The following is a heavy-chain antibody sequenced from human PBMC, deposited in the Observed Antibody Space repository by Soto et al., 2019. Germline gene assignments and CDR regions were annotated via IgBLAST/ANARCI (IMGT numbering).Heavy chain of an antibody. D-gene: IGHD1-1*01. CDR2: INESGST. CDR3: ARGSGIVALPGELEDVKYDY. CDR1: GQSFSGHS. Sequence: QVQLQQWGAGLVKPSETLSLSCAVYGQSFSGHSWAWIRQPPGKGLEWIGAINESGSTYYNPSLKSRVTISTDTSKNQFSRKLSSVSAADTAAYFCARGSGIVALPGELEDVKYDYWGQGALVNVSS. J-gene: IGHJ4*02. V-gene: IGHV4-34*01.